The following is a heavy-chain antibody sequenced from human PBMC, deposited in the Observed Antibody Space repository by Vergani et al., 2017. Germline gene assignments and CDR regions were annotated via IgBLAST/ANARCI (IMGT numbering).Heavy chain of an antibody. CDR1: GFTFSACP. D-gene: IGHD2-2*01. Sequence: EVQLLQSGGGVIQPGGSVRLSCAASGFTFSACPMTWVRQAPGKGLEWVSAISARYPSTYYADSVKGRFTISRDNSKNTLYLQMNSLRAEDTAVYYCARGEYQLPIYYYYYYYMDVWGKGTTVTVSS. CDR2: ISARYPST. CDR3: ARGEYQLPIYYYYYYYMDV. V-gene: IGHV3-23*01. J-gene: IGHJ6*03.